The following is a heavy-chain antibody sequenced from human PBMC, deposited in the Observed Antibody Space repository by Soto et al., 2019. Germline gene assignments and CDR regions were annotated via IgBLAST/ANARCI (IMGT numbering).Heavy chain of an antibody. CDR3: ARDRGDIVVVPDAGLYYYGMDV. J-gene: IGHJ6*02. CDR2: ISAYNGNT. V-gene: IGHV1-18*01. CDR1: GYTFTSYG. Sequence: QVQLVQSGAEVKKPGASVKVSCKASGYTFTSYGISWVRQAPGQGLEWMGWISAYNGNTNYAQKLQGRVTITTVTSTITAYMELGSLRSDDTSVYYCARDRGDIVVVPDAGLYYYGMDVWGQGTTVTVSS. D-gene: IGHD2-2*01.